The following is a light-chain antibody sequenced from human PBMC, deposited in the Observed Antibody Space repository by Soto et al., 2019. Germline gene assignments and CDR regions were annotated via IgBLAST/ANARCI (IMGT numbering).Light chain of an antibody. CDR3: QQYNSYSWT. CDR2: KAS. CDR1: QSIRSW. J-gene: IGKJ1*01. V-gene: IGKV1-5*03. Sequence: DIQMTQSPSTLSAYVGDRVPITCRASQSIRSWLAWYQQKPGKAPKLLSYKASSLESGVPSRVSGSGSGTEFTLTISSLQPDDFETYYCQQYNSYSWTFGQGTKVDI.